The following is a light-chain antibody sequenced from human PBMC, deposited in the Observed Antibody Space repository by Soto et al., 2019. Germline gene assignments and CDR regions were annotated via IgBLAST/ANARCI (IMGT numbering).Light chain of an antibody. J-gene: IGKJ4*01. V-gene: IGKV1-39*01. Sequence: DIQMTQSPSSLSASLGDRVTITCRASQSISIYLNWYQQKPGKAPKVLIYTASSLQSGVPSRFSGSGSGTEFTLTISSLQREDFATYYCQQLGNYPLTFGGGNKV. CDR1: QSISIY. CDR2: TAS. CDR3: QQLGNYPLT.